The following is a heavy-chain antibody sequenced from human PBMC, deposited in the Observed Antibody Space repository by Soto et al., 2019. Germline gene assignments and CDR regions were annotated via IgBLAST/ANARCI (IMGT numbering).Heavy chain of an antibody. D-gene: IGHD2-15*01. CDR3: ARAGAAPYYYYGMDV. CDR2: INVGNGNT. Sequence: ASVKVSCKASGYTFISYAMHWVRQAPGQRLEWMGWINVGNGNTKYSQKFQGRVTITRDTSTSTVYMELRSLRSDDTAVYYCARAGAAPYYYYGMDVWGQGTRVTVSS. CDR1: GYTFISYA. V-gene: IGHV1-3*01. J-gene: IGHJ6*02.